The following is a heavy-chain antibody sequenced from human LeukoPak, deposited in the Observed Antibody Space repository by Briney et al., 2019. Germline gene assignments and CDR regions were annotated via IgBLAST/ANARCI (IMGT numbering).Heavy chain of an antibody. V-gene: IGHV3-23*01. Sequence: GGSLRLSCAASGYTFSNYAMSWVRQAPGKGLEWVSGISGGGGTTYHAEAVKGRLTISRDNSKNTLYLQMNSLRDEDTAIYYCARDPNYYDSSGYYYHFDYWGQGTLVTVSS. CDR1: GYTFSNYA. J-gene: IGHJ4*02. CDR2: ISGGGGTT. CDR3: ARDPNYYDSSGYYYHFDY. D-gene: IGHD3-22*01.